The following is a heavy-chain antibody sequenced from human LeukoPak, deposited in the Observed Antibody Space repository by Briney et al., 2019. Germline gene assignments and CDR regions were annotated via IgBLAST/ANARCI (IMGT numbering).Heavy chain of an antibody. CDR1: GYTFTGYY. V-gene: IGHV1-2*02. Sequence: ASVKVSCKASGYTFTGYYMHWVRQAPGQRLEWMGWINPNSGGTNYAQKFQGRVTMTRDTSISTAYMELSRLRSDDTAVYYCARVYMDIVVVPAAIPAWYFDYWGQGTLVTVSS. D-gene: IGHD2-2*02. J-gene: IGHJ4*02. CDR2: INPNSGGT. CDR3: ARVYMDIVVVPAAIPAWYFDY.